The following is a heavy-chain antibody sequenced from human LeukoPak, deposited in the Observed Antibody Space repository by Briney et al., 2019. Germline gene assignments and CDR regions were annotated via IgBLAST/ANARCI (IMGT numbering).Heavy chain of an antibody. D-gene: IGHD6-19*01. V-gene: IGHV4-34*01. Sequence: PSETLSLTCAVYGGSFSGYYWSWIRQPPGKGLEWIGEINHSGSTNYNPSLKSRVTISVDTSKNQFSLKLSSVTAADTAVYYCARGPNTIAVDARGWFDPWGQGTLVTVSS. CDR2: INHSGST. J-gene: IGHJ5*02. CDR1: GGSFSGYY. CDR3: ARGPNTIAVDARGWFDP.